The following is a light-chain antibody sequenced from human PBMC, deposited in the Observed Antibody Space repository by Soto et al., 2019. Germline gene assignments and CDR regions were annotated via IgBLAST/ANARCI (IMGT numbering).Light chain of an antibody. V-gene: IGKV1-39*01. CDR2: TSG. J-gene: IGKJ2*01. CDR3: QQTYSTPYT. Sequence: IQMTQSPSSLSASVGDRVTITCRASQRITTYLNWYQQKPGEAPKLLISTSGTLQRGVPSRFSGSGSGTDFTLTITALRPEDFAIYFCQQTYSTPYTLGQGTKLEIK. CDR1: QRITTY.